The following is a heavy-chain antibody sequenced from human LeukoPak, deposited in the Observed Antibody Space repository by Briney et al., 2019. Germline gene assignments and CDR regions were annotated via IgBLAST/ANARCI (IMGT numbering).Heavy chain of an antibody. CDR3: ARGIYGDSVAFDH. V-gene: IGHV3-74*01. Sequence: PGGTLGISCAASGFTYCSYYMHCVHQAPGNGLVWVSRLDGDGRTTNYAEFVKGRFTISRDNARNMLYLQMNSLGAEDTAVYYCARGIYGDSVAFDHWGQGTLVTVFS. CDR1: GFTYCSYY. J-gene: IGHJ4*02. CDR2: LDGDGRTT. D-gene: IGHD4-17*01.